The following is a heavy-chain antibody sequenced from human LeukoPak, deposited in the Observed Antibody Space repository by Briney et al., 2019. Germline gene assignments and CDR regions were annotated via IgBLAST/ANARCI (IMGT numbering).Heavy chain of an antibody. CDR2: ISAYNGNT. CDR1: GYTVTSYG. J-gene: IGHJ4*02. V-gene: IGHV1-18*01. D-gene: IGHD1-26*01. CDR3: ARDYLVGALDY. Sequence: ASVTVSCMASGYTVTSYGISWVRQAPGQGLEWMGWISAYNGNTNYAQKLQGRVTMTTDTSTSTAYMELRSLRSDDTAVYYCARDYLVGALDYWGQGTLVTVSS.